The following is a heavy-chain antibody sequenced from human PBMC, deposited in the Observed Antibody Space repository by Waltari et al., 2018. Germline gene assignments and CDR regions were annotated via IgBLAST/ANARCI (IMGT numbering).Heavy chain of an antibody. D-gene: IGHD3-9*01. CDR2: IYHSGST. J-gene: IGHJ4*02. CDR3: ARTYYDILTGHRGPRALIYFDY. CDR1: GYSISRGYY. Sequence: QVQLQESGPGLVKPSETLSLTCAVSGYSISRGYYLGWIRQPPGQGLEWIGSIYHSGSTYYNPSLKSRVTISVDTSKNQFYLKLSSVTAADTAVYYCARTYYDILTGHRGPRALIYFDYWGQGTLVTVSS. V-gene: IGHV4-38-2*01.